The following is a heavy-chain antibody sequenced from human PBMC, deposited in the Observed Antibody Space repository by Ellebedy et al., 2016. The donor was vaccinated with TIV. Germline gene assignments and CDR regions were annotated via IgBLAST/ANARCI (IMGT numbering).Heavy chain of an antibody. D-gene: IGHD2-15*01. V-gene: IGHV4-4*07. CDR1: GGSISSYY. J-gene: IGHJ4*02. CDR2: VYTSGAT. Sequence: SETLSLXCTVSGGSISSYYWSWIRQPAGKGPEWIGRVYTSGATNYNPYLTSRVTMSVDTSKSQFSLKLTSVTAADTAVYYCARDGYCRDGSCYPSSAPHLDYWGQGILVTVSS. CDR3: ARDGYCRDGSCYPSSAPHLDY.